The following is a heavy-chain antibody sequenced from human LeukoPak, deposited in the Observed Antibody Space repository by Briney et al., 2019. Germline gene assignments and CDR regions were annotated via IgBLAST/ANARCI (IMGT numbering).Heavy chain of an antibody. J-gene: IGHJ4*02. D-gene: IGHD3-22*01. Sequence: SETLSLTCTVSGGSISSYYWSWIRQPPGKGLEWIGYIYYSGSTNYNPSLKSRVTISVDTSKNQFSLKLSSVTAADTAVYYCARGLISASSGYYYPDYWGQGTLVTVSS. V-gene: IGHV4-59*01. CDR2: IYYSGST. CDR3: ARGLISASSGYYYPDY. CDR1: GGSISSYY.